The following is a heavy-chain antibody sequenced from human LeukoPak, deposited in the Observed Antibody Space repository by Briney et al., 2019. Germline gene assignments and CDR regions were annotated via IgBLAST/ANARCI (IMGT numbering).Heavy chain of an antibody. Sequence: GGSLRLSCAASGFTVSSKYISWVRQAPGKGLEWVSVIYDGGSADYADSVKGRFTISRDNSKSKVYLQMNSLRVEATAVYYCAREASYSGSWWYFDHWGQGTLVTVSS. V-gene: IGHV3-66*01. J-gene: IGHJ4*02. D-gene: IGHD6-13*01. CDR3: AREASYSGSWWYFDH. CDR1: GFTVSSKY. CDR2: IYDGGSA.